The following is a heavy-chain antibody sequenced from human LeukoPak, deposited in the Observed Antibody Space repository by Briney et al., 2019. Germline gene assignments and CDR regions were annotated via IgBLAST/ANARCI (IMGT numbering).Heavy chain of an antibody. CDR3: AKGDSTIPTTRRYDY. V-gene: IGHV3-23*01. CDR1: GFTFSNYA. J-gene: IGHJ4*02. CDR2: ISDSGGGT. D-gene: IGHD1-26*01. Sequence: GGSLRLSCAASGFTFSNYAMSWVRQAPGKGLERVSTISDSGGGTYYTDSVKGRFTISRDNSKNTLHLQMNSLRAEDTAVYYCAKGDSTIPTTRRYDYWGQGTLVTVSS.